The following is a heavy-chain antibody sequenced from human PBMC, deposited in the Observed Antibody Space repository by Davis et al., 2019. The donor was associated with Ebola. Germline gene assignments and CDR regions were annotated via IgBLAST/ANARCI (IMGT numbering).Heavy chain of an antibody. Sequence: SVPVSCQPSGGTFSHYAISWVRQAPGQGLEWMGGLIPPFGTTYYEQKFQGRVTITADESTSTAYIEVSSLRSEDTALYYCARLGTPYSSYDHLDYWGQGTLVTVSS. V-gene: IGHV1-69*13. D-gene: IGHD5-12*01. CDR3: ARLGTPYSSYDHLDY. J-gene: IGHJ4*02. CDR1: GGTFSHYA. CDR2: LIPPFGTT.